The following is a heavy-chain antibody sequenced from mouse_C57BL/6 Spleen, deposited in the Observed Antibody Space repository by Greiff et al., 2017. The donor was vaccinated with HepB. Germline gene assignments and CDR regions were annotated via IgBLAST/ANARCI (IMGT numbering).Heavy chain of an antibody. D-gene: IGHD3-2*02. CDR2: IDPSDSET. CDR3: ARGDSSGFAD. V-gene: IGHV1-52*01. J-gene: IGHJ3*01. Sequence: QVQLQQPGAELVRPGSSVKLSCKASGYTFTSYWMHWVKQRPIQGLEWIGNIDPSDSETHYNQKFKDKATWTVDKSSSTAYMQLSSLTSEDSAVYYGARGDSSGFADWGQGTLVTVSA. CDR1: GYTFTSYW.